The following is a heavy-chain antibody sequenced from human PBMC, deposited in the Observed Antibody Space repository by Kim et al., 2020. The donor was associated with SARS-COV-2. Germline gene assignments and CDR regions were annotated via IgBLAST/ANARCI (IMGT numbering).Heavy chain of an antibody. Sequence: GGSLRLSCAASGLSFDSSAMNWVPQAPGKGLEWVAVISFDGRNKAYAGSVKGRVTISRDNSKSTLHLQMNSLRVEDTAVYYCARGNYYESVSLSDYYNGMDVWGQGTTVTVSS. CDR3: ARGNYYESVSLSDYYNGMDV. D-gene: IGHD3-10*01. CDR2: ISFDGRNK. J-gene: IGHJ6*02. V-gene: IGHV3-30-3*01. CDR1: GLSFDSSA.